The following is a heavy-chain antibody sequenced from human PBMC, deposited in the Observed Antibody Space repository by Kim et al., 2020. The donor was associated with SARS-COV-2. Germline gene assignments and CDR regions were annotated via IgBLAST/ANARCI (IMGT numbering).Heavy chain of an antibody. CDR2: ISYDGSNK. V-gene: IGHV3-30*04. Sequence: GGSLRLSCAASGFTFSSYAMHWVRQAPGKGLEWVAVISYDGSNKYYADSVKGRFTISRDNSKNTRYLQMNSLRAEDTAVYYCARDDIIRWGQGTLVTVSS. CDR1: GFTFSSYA. CDR3: ARDDIIR. J-gene: IGHJ4*02. D-gene: IGHD2-15*01.